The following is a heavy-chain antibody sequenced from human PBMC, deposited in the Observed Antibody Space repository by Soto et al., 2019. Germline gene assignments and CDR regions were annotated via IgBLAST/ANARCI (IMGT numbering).Heavy chain of an antibody. CDR1: GTSISSTFW. V-gene: IGHV4-4*02. CDR2: IYHTGST. J-gene: IGHJ4*02. CDR3: ARGPPGDKVEY. D-gene: IGHD7-27*01. Sequence: SETLSLTCAVSGTSISSTFWWTWVRQTPGKGLEWIGEIYHTGSTNYNPSLRGRVTISVDKSNNQFSLDLRSVTGADTAVYYCARGPPGDKVEYWGQGALVTVSS.